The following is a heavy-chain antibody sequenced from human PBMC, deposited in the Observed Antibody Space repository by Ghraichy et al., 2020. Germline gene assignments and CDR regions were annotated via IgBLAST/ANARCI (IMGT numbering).Heavy chain of an antibody. J-gene: IGHJ4*02. CDR1: GFTFDTYA. D-gene: IGHD3-10*01. V-gene: IGHV3-23*01. CDR3: VRTCYNSPDN. Sequence: GGSLRLSCAASGFTFDTYAMTWVRQAPGKGPECVSAISGDGGSTYYVDSVKGRFTISRDNSKNALFLQMNGLRVEDTAVYYCVRTCYNSPDNWGQGTLVTVSS. CDR2: ISGDGGST.